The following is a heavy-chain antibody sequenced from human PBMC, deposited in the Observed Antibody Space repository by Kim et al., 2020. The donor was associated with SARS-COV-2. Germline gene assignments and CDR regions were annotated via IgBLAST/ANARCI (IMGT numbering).Heavy chain of an antibody. CDR2: GSST. Sequence: GSSTDYADSVKGRCTISRDNAKNALYLQMNRLRDEDTAVYYCARALVLGSWGQGALVTVSS. CDR3: ARALVLGS. J-gene: IGHJ5*02. D-gene: IGHD3-16*01. V-gene: IGHV3-74*01.